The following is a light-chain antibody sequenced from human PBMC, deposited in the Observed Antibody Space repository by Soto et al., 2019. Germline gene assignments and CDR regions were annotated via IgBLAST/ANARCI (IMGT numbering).Light chain of an antibody. CDR3: QQYGSYSPT. Sequence: DIQMTQSPSTLSASVGDRVTITCRASQSISSWLAWYQQKPGKAPKLLIYDASSLESGVPSRFSGSVSGTEFTLTISSLQTDDFATYYCQQYGSYSPTVGQGTKGDIK. CDR1: QSISSW. CDR2: DAS. V-gene: IGKV1-5*01. J-gene: IGKJ1*01.